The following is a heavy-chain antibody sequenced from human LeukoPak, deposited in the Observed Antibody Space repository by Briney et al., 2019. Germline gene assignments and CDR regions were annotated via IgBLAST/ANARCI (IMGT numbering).Heavy chain of an antibody. CDR3: ARHHCSGGSCKRATGYFDY. CDR1: GFTFSSYW. D-gene: IGHD2-15*01. Sequence: PGGSLRLSCAASGFTFSSYWMSWVRQAPGKGLEWVANIKQDGSEKYYVDSVKGRFTISRDNAKNSLYLQMNSLRAEDTAVYYCARHHCSGGSCKRATGYFDYWGREPWSPSPQ. J-gene: IGHJ4*02. CDR2: IKQDGSEK. V-gene: IGHV3-7*01.